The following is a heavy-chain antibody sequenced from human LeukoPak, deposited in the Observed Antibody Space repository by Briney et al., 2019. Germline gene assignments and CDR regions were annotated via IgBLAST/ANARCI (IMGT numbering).Heavy chain of an antibody. Sequence: SETLYLTCTVSGGSINSRTYYWGWIRQPPGKGLEWIGTIYYSGTTYYNPSLKSPITISLDTSKNQFSLKLSSVTAADTAIYYCARDFSSSSTVYYYYYVDVWGKGTTVIVS. V-gene: IGHV4-39*07. D-gene: IGHD6-6*01. CDR3: ARDFSSSSTVYYYYYVDV. J-gene: IGHJ6*03. CDR1: GGSINSRTYY. CDR2: IYYSGTT.